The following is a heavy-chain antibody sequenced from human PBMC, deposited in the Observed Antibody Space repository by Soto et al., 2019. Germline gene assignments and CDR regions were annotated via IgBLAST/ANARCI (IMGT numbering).Heavy chain of an antibody. CDR3: ARATSSPRHYYFGMDI. V-gene: IGHV3-7*01. Sequence: ELQLVESGGGLVQPGGSLRLSCEASRFTFNDYWMSWVRQAPGKGLEWVATIKQDGSERYSADSVKGRFTISRDNAKNSLYLQMSSLRPDDTAVYYCARATSSPRHYYFGMDIWGQGTTVTVSS. J-gene: IGHJ6*02. CDR2: IKQDGSER. D-gene: IGHD6-6*01. CDR1: RFTFNDYW.